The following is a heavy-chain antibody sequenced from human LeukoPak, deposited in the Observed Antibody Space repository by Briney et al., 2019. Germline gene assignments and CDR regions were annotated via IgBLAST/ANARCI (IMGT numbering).Heavy chain of an antibody. CDR1: GFTFSSYA. V-gene: IGHV3-23*01. CDR3: AKGHWGQQLLYYFDY. Sequence: GGSLRLSCAASGFTFSSYAMSWVRQAPGKGLEWVSAISGSGGSAYYADSVKGRFTISRDNSKNTLYLQMNSLRAEDTAVYYCAKGHWGQQLLYYFDYWGQGTLVTVSS. J-gene: IGHJ4*02. CDR2: ISGSGGSA. D-gene: IGHD6-13*01.